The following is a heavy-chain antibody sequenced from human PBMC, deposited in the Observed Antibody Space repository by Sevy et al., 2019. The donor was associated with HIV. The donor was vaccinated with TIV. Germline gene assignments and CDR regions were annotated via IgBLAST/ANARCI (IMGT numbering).Heavy chain of an antibody. Sequence: GGSLRLSCAVSGIIFTTSGMHWVRQAPGKGLEWVAVISYDGRNKFYGDPVKVRITISRDNSKNVMYLQMNSLRAEDTAVYYCAKDFTGYNGMDVWGQGTMVTVSS. V-gene: IGHV3-30*18. J-gene: IGHJ6*02. CDR2: ISYDGRNK. CDR1: GIIFTTSG. CDR3: AKDFTGYNGMDV.